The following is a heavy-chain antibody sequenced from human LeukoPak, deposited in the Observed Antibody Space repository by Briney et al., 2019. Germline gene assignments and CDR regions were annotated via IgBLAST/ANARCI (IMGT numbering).Heavy chain of an antibody. V-gene: IGHV3-66*01. D-gene: IGHD6-13*01. J-gene: IGHJ4*02. CDR2: IYSGGST. CDR3: AKDRSSSWAIDY. CDR1: GFIVSSNY. Sequence: GGSLRLSCAASGFIVSSNYMNWVRQAPGKGLEWVSVIYSGGSTYYADSVKGRFTISRDKSKNTLYLQMNSLRAEDTAVYYCAKDRSSSWAIDYWGQGTLVTVSS.